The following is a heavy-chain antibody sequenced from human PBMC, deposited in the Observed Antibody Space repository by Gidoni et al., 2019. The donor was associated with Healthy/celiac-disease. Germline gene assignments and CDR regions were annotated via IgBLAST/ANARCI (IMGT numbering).Heavy chain of an antibody. CDR2: LSGSGDGT. CDR3: ATEKRNGLLLLGGTQY. D-gene: IGHD3-22*01. J-gene: IGHJ4*02. CDR1: GFSFSSYA. Sequence: DVQLVESRGGLVQPRGSLRLSCAASGFSFSSYAMSWVRQAPGKGLEGVSALSGSGDGTYYEDSVKGRLNITRDNSKNTLYLQMNSLRAEDTAVYYCATEKRNGLLLLGGTQYWGQGALVTVS. V-gene: IGHV3-23*04.